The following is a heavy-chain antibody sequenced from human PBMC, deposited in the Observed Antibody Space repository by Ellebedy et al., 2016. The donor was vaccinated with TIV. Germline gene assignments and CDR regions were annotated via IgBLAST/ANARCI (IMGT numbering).Heavy chain of an antibody. CDR3: ARSQITMVRGIKGYYYYGMDV. V-gene: IGHV1-2*04. D-gene: IGHD3-10*01. CDR1: GYTFTGYD. J-gene: IGHJ6*02. CDR2: INPNSGGT. Sequence: AASVKVSCKASGYTFTGYDMHWVRQAPGRGLEWMGWINPNSGGTNYAQKFQGWVTMTRETSNSRAYMELSSLRSDDTAVYYCARSQITMVRGIKGYYYYGMDVWGPGTTVTVSS.